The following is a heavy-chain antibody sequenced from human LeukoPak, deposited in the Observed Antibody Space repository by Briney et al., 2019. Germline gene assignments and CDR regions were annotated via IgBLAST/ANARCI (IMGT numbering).Heavy chain of an antibody. CDR2: IIPIFGTA. V-gene: IGHV1-69*13. CDR3: ARDTYREGYCSGGSCYYYYYGMDV. CDR1: GGTFSSYA. J-gene: IGHJ6*02. Sequence: SVKVSCKASGGTFSSYAISWVRQAPGQGLEWMGGIIPIFGTANYAQKFQGRVTITADESTSTAYMELSSLRPEDTAVYYCARDTYREGYCSGGSCYYYYYGMDVWGQGTTVTVSS. D-gene: IGHD2-15*01.